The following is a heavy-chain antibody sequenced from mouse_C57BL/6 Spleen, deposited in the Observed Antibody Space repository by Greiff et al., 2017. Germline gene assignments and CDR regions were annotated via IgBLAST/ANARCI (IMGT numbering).Heavy chain of an antibody. D-gene: IGHD1-1*01. CDR2: IWSGGST. Sequence: VQGVESGPGLVQPSPSLSITCTVSGFSLTSYGVHWVRQSPGKGLEWLGVIWSGGSTDYNAAFISRLSISKDNSKSQVFFKMNSLQADDTAIYYCARVYGSSPPYFDGWGTGTTVTVSS. CDR3: ARVYGSSPPYFDG. V-gene: IGHV2-2*01. CDR1: GFSLTSYG. J-gene: IGHJ1*03.